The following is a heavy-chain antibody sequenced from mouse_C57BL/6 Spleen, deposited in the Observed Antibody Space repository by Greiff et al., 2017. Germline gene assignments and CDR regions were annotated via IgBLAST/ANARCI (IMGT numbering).Heavy chain of an antibody. CDR3: ARGGIDYDTEFAY. D-gene: IGHD2-4*01. Sequence: VQLQQPGTELVKPGASVKLSCKASGYTFTSYWMHWVKQRPGQGLEWIGNINPSNGGTNYNEKFKSKATLTVDKSSSTAYMQLSSLTSEDSAVYYCARGGIDYDTEFAYWGQGTLVTVSA. CDR1: GYTFTSYW. CDR2: INPSNGGT. V-gene: IGHV1-53*01. J-gene: IGHJ3*01.